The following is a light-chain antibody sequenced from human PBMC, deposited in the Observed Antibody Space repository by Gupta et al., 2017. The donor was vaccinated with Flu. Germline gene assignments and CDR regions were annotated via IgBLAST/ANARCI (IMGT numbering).Light chain of an antibody. CDR2: DAS. J-gene: IGKJ4*01. CDR1: QSVSSY. CDR3: QQRSNWLT. Sequence: EIVLTQSPATLPLSPGERATLSCRASQSVSSYLAWYQQKPGQAPRLLIYDASNRATGIPARFSGSGSGTDFTRTSSSLEPEDFAVYYCQQRSNWLTFGGGTKVEIK. V-gene: IGKV3-11*01.